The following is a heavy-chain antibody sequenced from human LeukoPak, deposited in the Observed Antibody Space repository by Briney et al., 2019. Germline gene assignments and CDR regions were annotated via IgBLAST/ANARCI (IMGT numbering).Heavy chain of an antibody. CDR1: GFTFSSYW. CDR3: ARDIEDSDYYYYYMDV. V-gene: IGHV3-7*01. CDR2: IKQDGSEK. D-gene: IGHD2-15*01. J-gene: IGHJ6*03. Sequence: GGSLRLSCAASGFTFSSYWMSWVRQAPGKGLEWVANIKQDGSEKYYVDSVKGRFTISRDNAKNSLYLQMNSLRAEDTAVYYCARDIEDSDYYYYYMDVWGKGTTVTVSS.